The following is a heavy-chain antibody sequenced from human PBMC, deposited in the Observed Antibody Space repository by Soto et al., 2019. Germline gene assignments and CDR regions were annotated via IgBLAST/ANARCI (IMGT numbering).Heavy chain of an antibody. CDR1: GYTFTRYG. V-gene: IGHV1-18*01. CDR2: ISAYNGNT. J-gene: IGHJ4*02. CDR3: ARDGVDIVATSDY. D-gene: IGHD5-12*01. Sequence: GXSVKVSFNASGYTFTRYGISLVRHAPGQGLEWMGWISAYNGNTNYAQKLQGRVTMTTDTSTSTAYMELRSLRSDDTAVYYCARDGVDIVATSDYWGQGTLVTVSS.